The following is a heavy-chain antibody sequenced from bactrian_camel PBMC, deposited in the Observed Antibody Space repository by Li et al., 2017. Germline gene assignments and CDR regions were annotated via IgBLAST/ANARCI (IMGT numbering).Heavy chain of an antibody. CDR2: IDRAGYP. CDR3: AAGGSICRTGPLTYEPFY. Sequence: QLVESGGGSVQPGGSLRLSCAASGFTFSSYYMTWVRQAPGKMREGVASIDRAGYPTYTHSVKDRFTISKDNAKNTLYLQMDSLEPEDTAMYYCAAGGSICRTGPLTYEPFYWGQGTQVTVS. CDR1: GFTFSSYY. V-gene: IGHV3S28*01. J-gene: IGHJ4*01. D-gene: IGHD6*01.